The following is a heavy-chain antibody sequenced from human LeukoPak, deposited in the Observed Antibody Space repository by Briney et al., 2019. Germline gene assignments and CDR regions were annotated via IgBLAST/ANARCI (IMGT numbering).Heavy chain of an antibody. CDR3: ARNDGYNGYYFDY. CDR1: GFTFSSYA. J-gene: IGHJ4*02. D-gene: IGHD5-24*01. CDR2: ISYDGSNK. V-gene: IGHV3-30-3*01. Sequence: PGRSLRLSCAASGFTFSSYAMHWVRQAPGKGREWVAVISYDGSNKYYADSVKGRFTISRDNSKNTLYLQMNSLRAEDTAVYYCARNDGYNGYYFDYWGQGTLVTVSS.